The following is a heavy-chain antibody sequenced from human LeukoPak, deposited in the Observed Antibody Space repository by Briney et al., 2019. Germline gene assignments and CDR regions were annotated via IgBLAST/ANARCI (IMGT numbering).Heavy chain of an antibody. V-gene: IGHV1-2*06. Sequence: ASVKVSCKASGYTFTGYYIHWVRQAPGQGLEWMGRINPNGGGTNYAQKFQGRVTMTRDTSISTAYMELSRLRSDDTAVYYCARDTRAGIAVAGIIDYWGQGTLVTVSS. CDR2: INPNGGGT. D-gene: IGHD6-19*01. J-gene: IGHJ4*02. CDR3: ARDTRAGIAVAGIIDY. CDR1: GYTFTGYY.